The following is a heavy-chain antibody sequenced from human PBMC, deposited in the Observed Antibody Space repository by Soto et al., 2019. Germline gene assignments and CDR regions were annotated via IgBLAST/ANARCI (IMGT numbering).Heavy chain of an antibody. Sequence: QVQLQESGPGLVNPSGTLSLTCAVSGGSISSNNWWSWVRQPPGKGLEWIGEVSHSGSTNYNPSLKSRVTIAVDKSKNQFSLKLSSVTAAETAVYYCARVVGGYYYGMDVWGQGTTVTVSS. V-gene: IGHV4-4*02. J-gene: IGHJ6*02. CDR2: VSHSGST. D-gene: IGHD2-2*01. CDR1: GGSISSNNW. CDR3: ARVVGGYYYGMDV.